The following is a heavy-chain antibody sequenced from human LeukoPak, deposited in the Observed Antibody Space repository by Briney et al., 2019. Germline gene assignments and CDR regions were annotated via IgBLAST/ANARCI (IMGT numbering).Heavy chain of an antibody. Sequence: PGGSLRLSCAASGFTFSSYTMNWVRQAPGKGLEWVSSISGSSRHKYYADSVKGRFTISRDNAKNSLYLQMNSLGAEDTAVYYCARTANFAAGYYINYWGQGTLVTVSS. CDR1: GFTFSSYT. V-gene: IGHV3-21*01. D-gene: IGHD6-13*01. CDR3: ARTANFAAGYYINY. CDR2: ISGSSRHK. J-gene: IGHJ4*02.